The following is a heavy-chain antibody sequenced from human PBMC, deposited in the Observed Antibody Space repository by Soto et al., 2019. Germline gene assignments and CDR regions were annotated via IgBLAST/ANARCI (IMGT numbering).Heavy chain of an antibody. D-gene: IGHD4-17*01. V-gene: IGHV3-74*01. CDR3: ARVGPGDYVPFHYFDY. J-gene: IGHJ4*02. Sequence: PGGSLRLSCAASGCPFSSYWMHWVRQAPGKGLVWVSRINSDGSSTSYADSVKGRFTISRDNAKNTLYLQMNSLRAEDTAVYYCARVGPGDYVPFHYFDYWGQGTLVTVSS. CDR2: INSDGSST. CDR1: GCPFSSYW.